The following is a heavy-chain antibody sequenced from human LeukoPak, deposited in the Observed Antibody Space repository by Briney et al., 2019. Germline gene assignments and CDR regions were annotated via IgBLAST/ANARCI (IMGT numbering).Heavy chain of an antibody. CDR2: IYTGGKT. D-gene: IGHD4-17*01. Sequence: SETLSLTCTVSGGSTSTYYWSWIRQPAGKGLEWIGRIYTGGKTSFNPSLKSRVTMSVDTSKNQFSLRLSSVTAADTAVYYCARARTTVTAVDASDIWGQGTMVTVSS. CDR3: ARARTTVTAVDASDI. V-gene: IGHV4-4*07. CDR1: GGSTSTYY. J-gene: IGHJ3*02.